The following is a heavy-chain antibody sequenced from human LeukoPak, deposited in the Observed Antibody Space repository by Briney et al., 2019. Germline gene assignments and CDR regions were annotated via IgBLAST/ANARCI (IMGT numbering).Heavy chain of an antibody. Sequence: ASVKVSCKASGGTFSSYAISWVRQAPGQGLEWMGRIIPILGIANYAQKFQGRVTITADKSTSTAYMELSSLRSEDTAVYYCARTTYYDILTGPPFAYWGQGTLVTVSS. CDR2: IIPILGIA. J-gene: IGHJ4*02. CDR1: GGTFSSYA. V-gene: IGHV1-69*04. D-gene: IGHD3-9*01. CDR3: ARTTYYDILTGPPFAY.